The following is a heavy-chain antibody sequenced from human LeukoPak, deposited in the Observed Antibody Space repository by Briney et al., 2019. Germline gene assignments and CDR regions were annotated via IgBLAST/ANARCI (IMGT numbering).Heavy chain of an antibody. CDR1: GFSFSSYA. D-gene: IGHD6-6*01. CDR3: AKEYTPSSPLGELDS. J-gene: IGHJ4*02. CDR2: IRHDETNE. Sequence: QPGGSLRLSCAVSGFSFSSYAMHWVRQAPGKGLEWVAVIRHDETNEYYADSVQGRFTISRDTSKNTLYLQMNILRAEDTAVYYCAKEYTPSSPLGELDSWGQGTLVTVSS. V-gene: IGHV3-30*02.